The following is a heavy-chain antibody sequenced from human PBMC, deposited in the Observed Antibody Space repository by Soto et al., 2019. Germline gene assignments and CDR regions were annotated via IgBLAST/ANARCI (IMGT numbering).Heavy chain of an antibody. CDR1: GGSISSYY. V-gene: IGHV4-59*01. Sequence: PSETLSLTCTVPGGSISSYYWSWIRQPPGKGLEWIGYIYYSGSTNYNPSLKSRVTISVDTSKNQFSLKLSSVTAADTAVYYCARVGAAANLYYYYYYMDVWGKGTTVTVSS. CDR2: IYYSGST. J-gene: IGHJ6*03. CDR3: ARVGAAANLYYYYYYMDV. D-gene: IGHD6-13*01.